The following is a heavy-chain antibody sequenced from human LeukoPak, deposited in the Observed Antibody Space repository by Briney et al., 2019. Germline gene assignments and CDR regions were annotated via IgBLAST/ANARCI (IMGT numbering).Heavy chain of an antibody. V-gene: IGHV3-48*01. CDR1: GFTFSSYS. D-gene: IGHD6-13*01. CDR3: ARERYIAAAGSENDAFDI. Sequence: GGSLRLSCAASGFTFSSYSMNWVRQAPGKGLEWVSYISSSSSTIYYADSVKGRFTISRDNSKNTLYLQMNSLRAEDTAVYYCARERYIAAAGSENDAFDIWGQGTMVTVSS. CDR2: ISSSSSTI. J-gene: IGHJ3*02.